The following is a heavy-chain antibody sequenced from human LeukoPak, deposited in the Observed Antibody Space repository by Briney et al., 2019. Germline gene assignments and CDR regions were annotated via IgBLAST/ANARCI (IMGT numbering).Heavy chain of an antibody. CDR1: GGSISSYY. V-gene: IGHV4-59*01. Sequence: PSETLSLTCTVSGGSISSYYWSWIRQPPGKGLEWIGYIYYSGSTNYNPSLKSRVTISVDTSKNQFSLKLSSMTAADTAVYYCARGGPRYYYGMDVWGQGTTVTVSS. CDR2: IYYSGST. J-gene: IGHJ6*02. CDR3: ARGGPRYYYGMDV.